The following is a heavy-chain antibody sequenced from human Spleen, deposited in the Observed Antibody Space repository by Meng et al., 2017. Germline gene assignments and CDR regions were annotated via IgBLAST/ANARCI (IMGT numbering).Heavy chain of an antibody. CDR1: GGSFSDYY. D-gene: IGHD4-11*01. CDR3: ARGPTTMAHDFDY. V-gene: IGHV4-34*01. Sequence: VQLQQWGAGLLKPSATLSLTCVVSGGSFSDYYWSWIRQSPGKGLEWIGEINHSGSTNYNPSLESRATISVDTSQNNLSLKLSSVTAADSAVYYCARGPTTMAHDFDYWGQGTLVTVSS. J-gene: IGHJ4*02. CDR2: INHSGST.